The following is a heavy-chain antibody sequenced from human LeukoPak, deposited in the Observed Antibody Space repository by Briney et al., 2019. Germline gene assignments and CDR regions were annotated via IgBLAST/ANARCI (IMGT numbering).Heavy chain of an antibody. Sequence: GGSLRLSCTASGVPLSHYAMHWVRQAPGRGLEWVAVISFDGTNKYYGDSVEGRFSVSRDNSKNTLYLQMNSLRPDDTAMYYCATDYGDYEPIDYWGQGTLVTVSS. J-gene: IGHJ4*02. CDR2: ISFDGTNK. V-gene: IGHV3-30*04. D-gene: IGHD4-17*01. CDR1: GVPLSHYA. CDR3: ATDYGDYEPIDY.